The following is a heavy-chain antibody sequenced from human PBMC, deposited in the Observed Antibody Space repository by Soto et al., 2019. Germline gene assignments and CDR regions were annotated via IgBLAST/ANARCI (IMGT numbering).Heavy chain of an antibody. CDR1: GFAFSNYA. Sequence: EVQLLESGGDLVQPGGSLRLSCAASGFAFSNYAVTWVRQAQGKGLEWVSSISRSSNVIYYADSVKGRFIISRDNSKNTLYLQMNSLRAEDTARYYCAKDPNGDYIGAFADWGQGTLVTVSS. D-gene: IGHD4-17*01. CDR3: AKDPNGDYIGAFAD. V-gene: IGHV3-23*01. CDR2: ISRSSNVI. J-gene: IGHJ4*02.